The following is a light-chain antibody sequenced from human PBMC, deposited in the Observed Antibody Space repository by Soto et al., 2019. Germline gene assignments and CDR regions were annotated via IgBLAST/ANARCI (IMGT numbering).Light chain of an antibody. CDR3: QPYNDWPLT. CDR1: QSVSDN. J-gene: IGKJ1*01. Sequence: EILMTQSPVTLSVSPGERVTLSCRASQSVSDNLAWYQQKPGQAPSLLIYGAFTRATGVPARFSGAGSGTEFTLTISSLQSEDFALYYCQPYNDWPLTFGQGTKVEI. V-gene: IGKV3-15*01. CDR2: GAF.